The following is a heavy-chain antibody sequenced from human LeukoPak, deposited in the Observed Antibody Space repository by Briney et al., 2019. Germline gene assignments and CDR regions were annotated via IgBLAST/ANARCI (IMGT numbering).Heavy chain of an antibody. V-gene: IGHV3-30*03. Sequence: GGSLRLSCAASGFTFSSYGMHWVRQAPGKGLEWVAVISYDGSNKYYADSVKGRFTISRDNSKNTLYLQMNSLRAEDTAVYYCARPYDSSGYSAFDYWGQGTLVTVSS. CDR3: ARPYDSSGYSAFDY. CDR1: GFTFSSYG. J-gene: IGHJ4*02. D-gene: IGHD3-22*01. CDR2: ISYDGSNK.